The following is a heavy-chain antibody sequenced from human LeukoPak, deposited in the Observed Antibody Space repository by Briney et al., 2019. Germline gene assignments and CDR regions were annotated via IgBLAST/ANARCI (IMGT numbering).Heavy chain of an antibody. V-gene: IGHV2-5*01. CDR2: SYWNEDK. D-gene: IGHD6-6*01. J-gene: IGHJ4*02. CDR1: GFSLSTSGVG. Sequence: SGPTLVNPTQTLTLTCTFSGFSLSTSGVGVGWIRQPPGRALWWLGFSYWNEDKRYSPSLKSRLTITKDPSKNQVVLTMTNMDPVDTATYYCAHRRLEYSSSGPRFDYWGQGTLVTVSS. CDR3: AHRRLEYSSSGPRFDY.